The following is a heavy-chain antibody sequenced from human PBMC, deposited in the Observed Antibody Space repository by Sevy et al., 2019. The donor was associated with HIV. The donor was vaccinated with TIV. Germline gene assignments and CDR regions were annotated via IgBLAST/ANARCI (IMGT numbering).Heavy chain of an antibody. Sequence: SETLSLPCTVSGGSVSSGSYYWSWIRQPPGKGLEWIGYIYYSGSTNYNPSLKSRVTISVDTSKNQFSLKLSSVTAADTAVYYCASRAVAGTSYFDYWGQGTLVTVSS. J-gene: IGHJ4*02. V-gene: IGHV4-61*01. CDR1: GGSVSSGSYY. D-gene: IGHD6-19*01. CDR3: ASRAVAGTSYFDY. CDR2: IYYSGST.